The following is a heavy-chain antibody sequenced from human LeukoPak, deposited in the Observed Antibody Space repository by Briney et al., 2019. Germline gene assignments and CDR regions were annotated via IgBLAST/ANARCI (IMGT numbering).Heavy chain of an antibody. J-gene: IGHJ3*02. CDR3: ARGRGTDAFDI. CDR1: GGSFSGYY. CDR2: INHSGST. V-gene: IGHV4-34*01. Sequence: SETLSLTCAVYGGSFSGYYWSWIRQPPGKGLEWIGEINHSGSTNYNPSLKSRVTISVDTSKNQFSLKLSSVTAADTAVYYCARGRGTDAFDIWGQGTMVTVSS. D-gene: IGHD1-1*01.